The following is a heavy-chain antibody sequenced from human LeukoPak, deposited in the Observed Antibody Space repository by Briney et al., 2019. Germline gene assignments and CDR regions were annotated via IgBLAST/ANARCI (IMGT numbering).Heavy chain of an antibody. CDR2: ISSSSSYI. D-gene: IGHD3-10*01. CDR3: ARDRRDYYGSGSYYSN. Sequence: PGGSLRLSCAASGFTFSSYSMNWVRQAPGKGLEWVSSISSSSSYIYYADSVKGRFTISRDNAKNSLYLQMNSLRAEDTAVYYCARDRRDYYGSGSYYSNWGQGTLVTVSS. CDR1: GFTFSSYS. J-gene: IGHJ4*02. V-gene: IGHV3-21*01.